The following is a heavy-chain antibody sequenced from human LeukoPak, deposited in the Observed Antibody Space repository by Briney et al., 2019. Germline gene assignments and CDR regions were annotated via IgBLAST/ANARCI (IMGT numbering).Heavy chain of an antibody. V-gene: IGHV4-61*01. CDR1: GGSVSSGTYY. Sequence: SETLSLTCTVSGGSVSSGTYYCNWIRQPPGKGLEWIGYIYYSGSTNYNPSLKSRVTISVDTSKNQCSLKLTSVTAADTAVYYCAREHGYYDTLTGYSEYFFDHWGQGTLVTVSS. J-gene: IGHJ4*02. D-gene: IGHD3-9*01. CDR2: IYYSGST. CDR3: AREHGYYDTLTGYSEYFFDH.